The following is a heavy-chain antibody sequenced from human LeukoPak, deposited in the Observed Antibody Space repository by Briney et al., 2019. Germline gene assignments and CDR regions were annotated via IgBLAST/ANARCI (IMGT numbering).Heavy chain of an antibody. V-gene: IGHV3-74*01. D-gene: IGHD6-6*01. Sequence: GGSLRLSCAASGFTFSSYWMHWVRQAPGKGLAWVSRISTDGSSTNSADSVKGRLTISRDNAKNTLYLQMNSLRAEDTAVYYCVREYSSSSGRAFDIWGQGTIVTVSP. CDR2: ISTDGSST. CDR3: VREYSSSSGRAFDI. CDR1: GFTFSSYW. J-gene: IGHJ3*02.